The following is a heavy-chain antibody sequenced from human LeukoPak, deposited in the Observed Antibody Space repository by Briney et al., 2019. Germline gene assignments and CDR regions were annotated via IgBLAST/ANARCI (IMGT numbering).Heavy chain of an antibody. Sequence: TTNYNPSLTSRVTISVDTSKNQFSLKLSSVTAADTAVYYCARGASRQKYYYDSSGYYYFDYWGQGTLVTVSS. D-gene: IGHD3-22*01. CDR2: TT. V-gene: IGHV4-34*01. J-gene: IGHJ4*02. CDR3: ARGASRQKYYYDSSGYYYFDY.